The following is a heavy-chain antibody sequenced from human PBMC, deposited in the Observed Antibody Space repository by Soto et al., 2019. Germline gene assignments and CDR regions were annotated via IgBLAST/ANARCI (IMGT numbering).Heavy chain of an antibody. D-gene: IGHD3-3*02. J-gene: IGHJ4*02. Sequence: GGSLRLSCAASGFTFSSYSMNWVRQAPGKGLGWVSYISSSSSTIYYADSVKGRFTISRDNAKNSLYLQMNSLRAEDTAVYYCARMQNHLLDYWGQGTLVTVSS. CDR1: GFTFSSYS. CDR3: ARMQNHLLDY. CDR2: ISSSSSTI. V-gene: IGHV3-48*01.